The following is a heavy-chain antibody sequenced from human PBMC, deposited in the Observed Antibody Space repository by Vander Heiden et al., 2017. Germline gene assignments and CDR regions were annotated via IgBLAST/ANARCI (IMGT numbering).Heavy chain of an antibody. J-gene: IGHJ6*02. D-gene: IGHD4-17*01. Sequence: QVQLVGSGGGVVQPGRSLRLSCAASGFTFGSSGMPGVRQAPGKGLEWVAVIWYDGSNKYYADSVKGRFTISRDNSKNTLYLQMNSLRAEDTAVYYCARENLGYGGNSGSYYYGMDVWGQGTTVTVSS. CDR2: IWYDGSNK. CDR3: ARENLGYGGNSGSYYYGMDV. CDR1: GFTFGSSG. V-gene: IGHV3-33*01.